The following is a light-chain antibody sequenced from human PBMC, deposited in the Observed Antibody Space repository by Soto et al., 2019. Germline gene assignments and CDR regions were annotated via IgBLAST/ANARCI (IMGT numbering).Light chain of an antibody. CDR3: QLYGSSPPRYT. V-gene: IGKV3-15*01. J-gene: IGKJ2*01. CDR2: SAS. Sequence: DRVMTQSPATLSVSPGDRATLSCRASQTISSNLAWYQQKPGQAPRLLIHSASTRATGIPARFSGSGSGTEFTLTISSLQSEDFAVYYCQLYGSSPPRYTFGQGTKLEIK. CDR1: QTISSN.